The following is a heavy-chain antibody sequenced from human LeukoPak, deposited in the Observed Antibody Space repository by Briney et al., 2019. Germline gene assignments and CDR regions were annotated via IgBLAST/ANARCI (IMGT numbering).Heavy chain of an antibody. CDR3: ARDVLAVAAYFDY. J-gene: IGHJ4*02. CDR1: GFTFDDYG. V-gene: IGHV3-20*04. CDR2: INWNGGST. D-gene: IGHD6-19*01. Sequence: PGGSLRLSCAASGFTFDDYGMSWVRHAPGKGLEWVSGINWNGGSTGYANSVKGRFTISRDNAKKYLYLQMNSLRAGDTALYYCARDVLAVAAYFDYWGQGTLVTVSS.